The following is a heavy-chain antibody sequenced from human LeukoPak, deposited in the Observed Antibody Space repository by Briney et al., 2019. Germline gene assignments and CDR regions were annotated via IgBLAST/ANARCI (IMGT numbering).Heavy chain of an antibody. CDR2: IYYSGSA. CDR1: GGSISSYY. J-gene: IGHJ6*02. D-gene: IGHD2-21*02. Sequence: SETLSLTCSVSGGSISSYYWSWIRQPPGKGLEWIGYIYYSGSANYNPSLKSRVTISVDTSKNQFSLKLSSVTAADTAVYYCAKMVTSVGWYGMDVWGQGTTVTVSS. V-gene: IGHV4-59*08. CDR3: AKMVTSVGWYGMDV.